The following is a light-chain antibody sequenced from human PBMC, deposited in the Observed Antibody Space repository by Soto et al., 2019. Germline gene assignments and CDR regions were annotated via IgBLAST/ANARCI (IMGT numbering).Light chain of an antibody. CDR3: AAWDDTVRSYV. Sequence: QSVLTQPSSVSGTPGQGVTISCSGSISNIGNNYVYWFQQLPGTAPKVLSNRNDQRPSGVPDRFSGSKSGTSASLVISGLRYEDEAAYYCAAWDDTVRSYVFGTGTKLTVL. CDR1: ISNIGNNY. J-gene: IGLJ1*01. V-gene: IGLV1-47*01. CDR2: RND.